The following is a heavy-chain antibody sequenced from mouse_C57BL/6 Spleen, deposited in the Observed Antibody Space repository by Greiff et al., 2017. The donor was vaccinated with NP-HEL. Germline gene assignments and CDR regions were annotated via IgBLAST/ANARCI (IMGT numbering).Heavy chain of an antibody. CDR1: GFTIKNTY. D-gene: IGHD1-3*01. Sequence: VQLQQSVAELVRPGASVKLSCTASGFTIKNTYIHWVKQRPEQGLEWIGRIDPANGDTKYAPKFQGKVTLTADTSSNTAYLQLSSLTSEDTAIYYCATSGSLDYWGQGTTLTVSS. J-gene: IGHJ2*01. CDR2: IDPANGDT. CDR3: ATSGSLDY. V-gene: IGHV14-3*01.